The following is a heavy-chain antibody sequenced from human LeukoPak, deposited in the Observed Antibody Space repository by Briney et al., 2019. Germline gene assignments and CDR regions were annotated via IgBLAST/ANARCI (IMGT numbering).Heavy chain of an antibody. CDR1: GLTFSDYY. V-gene: IGHV3-11*04. J-gene: IGHJ4*02. CDR3: ARVRGSYSVDY. D-gene: IGHD1-26*01. CDR2: ISSSASTM. Sequence: GGSLRLSCAASGLTFSDYYMSWIRQAPGKGLEWVSYISSSASTMYYADSVKGRFTISRDYAKNSLHLQMNSLRAEDTAVYYCARVRGSYSVDYWGQGTLVTVSS.